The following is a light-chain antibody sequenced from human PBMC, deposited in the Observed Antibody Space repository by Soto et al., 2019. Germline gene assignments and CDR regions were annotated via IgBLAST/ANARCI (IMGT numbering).Light chain of an antibody. CDR1: QTINNW. Sequence: DIQMTQSPSTLSASVGDRVTLTCRASQTINNWLAWYQQKPGKAPKLLIYKASSLESGVPSRFSGSGSGTEFTLTISSLQPDDFATYYCQQYNNYLRTFGQGTKV. CDR2: KAS. CDR3: QQYNNYLRT. J-gene: IGKJ1*01. V-gene: IGKV1-5*03.